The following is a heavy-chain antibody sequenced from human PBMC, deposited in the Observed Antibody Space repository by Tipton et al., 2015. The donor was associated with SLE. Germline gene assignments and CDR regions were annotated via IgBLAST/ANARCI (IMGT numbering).Heavy chain of an antibody. Sequence: GSLRLSCGASGFTLSNYWMYWVRQAPGKGLVWVSRINSDGSSTSYADSVKGRFTISRDNAKNTVYLQMNSLRAEDTAVYYCCLQQRYYYYYAMDVWGQGTTVTVSS. CDR2: INSDGSST. J-gene: IGHJ6*02. CDR3: CLQQRYYYYYAMDV. D-gene: IGHD1/OR15-1a*01. CDR1: GFTLSNYW. V-gene: IGHV3-74*01.